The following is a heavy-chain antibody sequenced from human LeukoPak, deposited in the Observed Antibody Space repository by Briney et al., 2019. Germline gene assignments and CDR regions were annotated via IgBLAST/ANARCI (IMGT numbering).Heavy chain of an antibody. D-gene: IGHD1-26*01. V-gene: IGHV4-59*01. CDR1: GGSISSYY. CDR2: IYYSGST. J-gene: IGHJ4*02. CDR3: AGAYSGSYYYFDY. Sequence: SETLSLTCTVSGGSISSYYWSWIRQPPGRGLGWIGYIYYSGSTNYNPSLKSRVTISVDTSKNQFSLKLSSVTAADTAVYYCAGAYSGSYYYFDYWGQGTLVTVSS.